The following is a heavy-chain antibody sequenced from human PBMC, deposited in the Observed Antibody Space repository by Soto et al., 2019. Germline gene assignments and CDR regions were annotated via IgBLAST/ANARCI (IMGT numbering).Heavy chain of an antibody. CDR2: ISGSGGST. Sequence: LSHRWGAAYGPCSSHASSCVLKDTGKGLEWVSAISGSGGSTYYADSVKGRFTISRDNSKNTLYLQMNSLRAEDTAVYYCAKAQSSATYYYGSAEVTYSAYRRQGSLVLVSS. CDR1: YGPCSSHA. D-gene: IGHD3-10*01. CDR3: AKAQSSATYYYGSAEVTYSAY. V-gene: IGHV3-23*01. J-gene: IGHJ4*02.